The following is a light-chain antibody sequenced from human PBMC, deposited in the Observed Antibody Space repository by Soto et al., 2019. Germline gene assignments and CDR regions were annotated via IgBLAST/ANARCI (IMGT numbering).Light chain of an antibody. Sequence: QSVLTQPPSVSAAPGQQVTISCSGRSSNIGNNYVSWYQQLPGTAPKLLIYDNNRRPSGIPDRFSDSKSGTSATLGITGLQTGDEADYFCATWDDSLSAVLFGGGTKLTVL. J-gene: IGLJ2*01. CDR2: DNN. CDR3: ATWDDSLSAVL. CDR1: SSNIGNNY. V-gene: IGLV1-51*01.